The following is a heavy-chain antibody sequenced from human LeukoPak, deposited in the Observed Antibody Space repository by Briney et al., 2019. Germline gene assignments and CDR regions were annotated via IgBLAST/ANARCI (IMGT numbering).Heavy chain of an antibody. D-gene: IGHD4-17*01. Sequence: GGSLRLSCAASGFTFSSYGMHWVRQTPGKGLEWVAFIRFDGTNKYYADSVKGRFTISRDNAKNSLYLQMNSLRAEDTAVHYCAKTTDNYYYYYMDVWGKGTTVTVSS. V-gene: IGHV3-30*02. CDR2: IRFDGTNK. CDR3: AKTTDNYYYYYMDV. CDR1: GFTFSSYG. J-gene: IGHJ6*03.